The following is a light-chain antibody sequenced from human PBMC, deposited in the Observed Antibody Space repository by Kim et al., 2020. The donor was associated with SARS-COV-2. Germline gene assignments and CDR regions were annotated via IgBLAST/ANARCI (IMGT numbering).Light chain of an antibody. Sequence: GHAITSSCTGTSSDIGGYNYVSWYQQHPGKAPKLMIFDVSNRPSGVSNRFSGSKSANTASLTISGLQAEDEADYYCSSYTSSSTVVFGGGTQLTVL. CDR1: SSDIGGYNY. J-gene: IGLJ2*01. CDR3: SSYTSSSTVV. V-gene: IGLV2-14*03. CDR2: DVS.